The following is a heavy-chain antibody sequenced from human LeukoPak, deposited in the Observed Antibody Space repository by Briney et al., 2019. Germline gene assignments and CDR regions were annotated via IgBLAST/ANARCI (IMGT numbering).Heavy chain of an antibody. CDR1: GFPFSSYW. D-gene: IGHD3-22*01. J-gene: IGHJ4*02. V-gene: IGHV3-74*01. CDR3: ARDGDSSGYYVNFDY. Sequence: GGSLRLSCAASGFPFSSYWMHWVRHVPGKGLVWVSRINGDGSSTSYADSVKGRFTISRDNAKNTLYLQMNGLRAEDTAVYYCARDGDSSGYYVNFDYWGQGTLVTVSS. CDR2: INGDGSST.